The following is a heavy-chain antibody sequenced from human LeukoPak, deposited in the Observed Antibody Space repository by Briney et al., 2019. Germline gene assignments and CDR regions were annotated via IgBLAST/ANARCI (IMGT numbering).Heavy chain of an antibody. CDR2: IWYDGSNK. D-gene: IGHD3-10*01. CDR1: GFTFSNHG. Sequence: GESLRLSCAASGFTFSNHGMHWVRQAPGKGLEWVAVIWYDGSNKYYADSVKGRFTISRDNSKNTLYVQMNSLRAEDTAVYYCAREGGVGPLDYWGQGTLVTVSS. V-gene: IGHV3-33*01. CDR3: AREGGVGPLDY. J-gene: IGHJ4*02.